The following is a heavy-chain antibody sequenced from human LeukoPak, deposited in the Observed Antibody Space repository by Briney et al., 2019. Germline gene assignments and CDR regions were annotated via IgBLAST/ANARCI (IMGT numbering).Heavy chain of an antibody. CDR1: GFTFSSYA. CDR3: ARDAKISYGNSPYFDY. CDR2: ISYDGSNK. V-gene: IGHV3-30*04. J-gene: IGHJ4*02. D-gene: IGHD1-7*01. Sequence: GGSLRLSCAASGFTFSSYAMHWVRQAPGKGLEWVAVISYDGSNKHYADSVKGRFTISRDNSKNTLYLQMNSLRAEDTAVYYCARDAKISYGNSPYFDYWGQGTLVTVSS.